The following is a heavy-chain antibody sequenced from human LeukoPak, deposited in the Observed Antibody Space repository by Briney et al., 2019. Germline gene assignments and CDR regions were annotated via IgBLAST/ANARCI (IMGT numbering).Heavy chain of an antibody. V-gene: IGHV3-30*02. D-gene: IGHD3-10*01. CDR2: IRHDGSNI. J-gene: IGHJ4*02. CDR3: ARGHHYYGSGSYGY. Sequence: GGSLRLSCAASGFTFSNYAMHWVRQAPGKGLEWVAFIRHDGSNIYYADSVKGRFTISRDNSKNALYLQMNSLIAEDTAVYYCARGHHYYGSGSYGYWGQGTLVTVSS. CDR1: GFTFSNYA.